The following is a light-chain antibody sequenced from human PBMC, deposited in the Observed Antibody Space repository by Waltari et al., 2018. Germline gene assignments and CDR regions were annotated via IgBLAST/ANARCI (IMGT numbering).Light chain of an antibody. CDR3: ASWDDNLNGPV. V-gene: IGLV1-44*01. Sequence: QSVLTQPPSASGTPGQRVTISCSGSSSNIGSTTVNWYQHLPGTAPKLLIDSNNLRPSGVPDRFSGSKSGTSASLAISGLQSEDESDYFCASWDDNLNGPVFGGGTKLTVL. J-gene: IGLJ2*01. CDR2: SNN. CDR1: SSNIGSTT.